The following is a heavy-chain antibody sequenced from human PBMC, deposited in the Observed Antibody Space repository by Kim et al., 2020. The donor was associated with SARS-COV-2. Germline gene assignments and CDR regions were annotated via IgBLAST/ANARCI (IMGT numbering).Heavy chain of an antibody. CDR3: ARRAANWFDT. V-gene: IGHV4-4*08. Sequence: NPSLRSRVTMSVDTSKNGFSVKVTSVTAADTAVYYCARRAANWFDTWGQGILVTVSS. J-gene: IGHJ5*02.